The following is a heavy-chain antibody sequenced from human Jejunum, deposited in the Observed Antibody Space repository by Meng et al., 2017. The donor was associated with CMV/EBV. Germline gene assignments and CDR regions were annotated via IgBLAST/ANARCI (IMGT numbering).Heavy chain of an antibody. J-gene: IGHJ2*01. Sequence: RLESGPGLVKPASSWSLSCTVSGVTISICAICWAWQRQSPGQGLMGMGIIFYSAATYSTQSLTSGLTMSVDTTKNQFSLKLSFVTAADTAVYYCAKDVNPLNWFFDVWGRGTLVTVSS. CDR1: GVTISICAIC. CDR2: IFYSAAT. V-gene: IGHV4-39*07. CDR3: AKDVNPLNWFFDV. D-gene: IGHD1-14*01.